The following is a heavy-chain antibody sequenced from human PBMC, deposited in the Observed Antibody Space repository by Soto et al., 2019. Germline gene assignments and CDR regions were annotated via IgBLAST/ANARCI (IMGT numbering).Heavy chain of an antibody. Sequence: ASETLSLTCTVSGGSLTSYYWSWIRQPPGKGLEWIGFVYYTGIARYNPSLKSRVTISVDTSKNQFSLKLTSVTAADTAIYYCARRIVSTETFDDRGQGTLVTVSS. J-gene: IGHJ4*02. D-gene: IGHD5-12*01. CDR2: VYYTGIA. CDR3: ARRIVSTETFDD. CDR1: GGSLTSYY. V-gene: IGHV4-59*08.